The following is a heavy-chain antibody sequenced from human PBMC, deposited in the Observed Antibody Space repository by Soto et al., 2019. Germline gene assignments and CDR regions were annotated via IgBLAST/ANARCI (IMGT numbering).Heavy chain of an antibody. CDR2: INHSGST. CDR1: GGSFSGYY. J-gene: IGHJ1*01. Sequence: PSETLSLTCAVYGGSFSGYYWTWIRQPPGKGLEWIGEINHSGSTNYIPSLKSRITISVDTSKNQFSLNLTSVTAADTAVYYCARGWSYGFSNSWGQGTLVTVSS. D-gene: IGHD5-18*01. V-gene: IGHV4-34*01. CDR3: ARGWSYGFSNS.